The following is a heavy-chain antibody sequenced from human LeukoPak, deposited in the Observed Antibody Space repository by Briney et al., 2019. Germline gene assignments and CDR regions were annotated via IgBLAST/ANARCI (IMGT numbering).Heavy chain of an antibody. Sequence: GASVKVYCKASGYTFTGYYMHWVRQAPGQGLEWMGRINPNSGGTNYAQKFQGRVTMTRDTSISTAYMELSRLRSDDTAVYYCARGDVPLRYFDWFHPRGAFDIWGQGTMVTVSS. D-gene: IGHD3-9*01. CDR2: INPNSGGT. CDR1: GYTFTGYY. V-gene: IGHV1-2*06. J-gene: IGHJ3*02. CDR3: ARGDVPLRYFDWFHPRGAFDI.